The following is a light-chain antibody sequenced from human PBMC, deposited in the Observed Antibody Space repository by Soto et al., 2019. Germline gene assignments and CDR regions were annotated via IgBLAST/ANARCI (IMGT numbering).Light chain of an antibody. Sequence: QSALTQPASVSGSPGQSITISCTGTSSDVGGYNYVSWYQQHPGKAPKLMIYDVSNRPSGVSNRFSGSKSGNTASLTISGLQDEDEADYYCSSYTSSSTRVSGTGTKLTVL. V-gene: IGLV2-14*01. CDR3: SSYTSSSTRV. CDR1: SSDVGGYNY. J-gene: IGLJ1*01. CDR2: DVS.